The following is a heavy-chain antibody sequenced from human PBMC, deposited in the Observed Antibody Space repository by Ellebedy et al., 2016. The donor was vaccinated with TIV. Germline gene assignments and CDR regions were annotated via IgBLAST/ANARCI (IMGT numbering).Heavy chain of an antibody. Sequence: GESLKISXAASGFTFSSYWMHWVRQAPGKGLEWVSRISGDGSFTNYADSVKGRFTISRDNAKKTLYLQMNSLRAEDTAVYYCVRFHDRSVYYYDYWGQGTLVTVSS. CDR1: GFTFSSYW. V-gene: IGHV3-74*01. D-gene: IGHD3-22*01. J-gene: IGHJ4*02. CDR2: ISGDGSFT. CDR3: VRFHDRSVYYYDY.